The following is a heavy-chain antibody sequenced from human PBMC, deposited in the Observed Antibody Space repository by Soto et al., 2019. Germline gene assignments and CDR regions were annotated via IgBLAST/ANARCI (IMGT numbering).Heavy chain of an antibody. CDR1: GFTLRSYW. CDR3: VRDGAPYCSRTSCLRPFDH. V-gene: IGHV3-74*01. D-gene: IGHD2-2*01. Sequence: PGGSLRLSCAASGFTLRSYWIHWVRQVPGRGLVWVSRIDGDGSTTTYADSVKGRFTISRDNAKNMVFMQMNGLRAEETAVYYCVRDGAPYCSRTSCLRPFDHWGQGTLVTVSS. J-gene: IGHJ4*02. CDR2: IDGDGSTT.